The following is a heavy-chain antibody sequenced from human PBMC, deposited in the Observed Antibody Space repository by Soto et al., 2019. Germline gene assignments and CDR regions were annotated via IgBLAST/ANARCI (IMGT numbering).Heavy chain of an antibody. V-gene: IGHV1-8*01. CDR3: ARDTWAQWRPNNDY. J-gene: IGHJ4*02. Sequence: ETSAEACCKASRYANTSYDLNSVRQATGQGLEWMGWMNPSSGNTGYAQKFQGRVTMTRNTSISTVHMELASLTSEDTAVYYCARDTWAQWRPNNDYWGQGTLVTVSS. CDR1: RYANTSYD. D-gene: IGHD6-19*01. CDR2: MNPSSGNT.